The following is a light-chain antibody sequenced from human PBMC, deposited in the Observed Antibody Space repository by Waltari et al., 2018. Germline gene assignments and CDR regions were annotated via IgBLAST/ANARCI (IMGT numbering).Light chain of an antibody. Sequence: QSVLTQPPSASGTPGQKVTISCNGSSSNIGSNYVYWFQQFPGTAPKLLIFKNNQRPSGFPDRFSDSKSGTSASLAINGLRSEDEADYYGAAWDDSLSGLVLGGGTKVTVL. V-gene: IGLV1-47*01. CDR1: SSNIGSNY. CDR3: AAWDDSLSGLV. J-gene: IGLJ3*02. CDR2: KNN.